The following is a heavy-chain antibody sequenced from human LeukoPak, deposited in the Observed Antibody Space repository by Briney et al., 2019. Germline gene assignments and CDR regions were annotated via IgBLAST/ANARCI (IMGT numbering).Heavy chain of an antibody. CDR3: ASGIQGAGINY. J-gene: IGHJ4*02. V-gene: IGHV4-4*07. Sequence: SETLSLTWTVSGGSISTYYWSWIRQPAGKGLEWIGRMYISGETNYNPSLKSRVTVSLDTSKNHFSLKLNSVTAADTAVYFCASGIQGAGINYWGQGTLVTVSS. CDR2: MYISGET. D-gene: IGHD6-19*01. CDR1: GGSISTYY.